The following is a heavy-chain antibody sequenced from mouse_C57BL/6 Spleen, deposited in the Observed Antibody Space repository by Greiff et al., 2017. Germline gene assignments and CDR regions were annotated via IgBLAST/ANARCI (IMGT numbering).Heavy chain of an antibody. CDR3: ARRDYYYDGRDY. V-gene: IGHV5-17*01. CDR1: GFTFSDYG. J-gene: IGHJ2*01. D-gene: IGHD1-1*01. Sequence: EVMLVESGGGLVKPGGSLKLSCAASGFTFSDYGMHWVRQAPEKGLEWVAYISSGGSTIYYADTVKGRFTISRDNAKNTLFLQMTSLRSEDTAMYDCARRDYYYDGRDYWGQGTTLTVSS. CDR2: ISSGGSTI.